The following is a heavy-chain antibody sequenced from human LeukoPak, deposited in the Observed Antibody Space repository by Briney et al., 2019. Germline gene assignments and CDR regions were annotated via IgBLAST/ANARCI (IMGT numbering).Heavy chain of an antibody. D-gene: IGHD2-15*01. CDR3: ETETPVPRYGMDV. Sequence: ASVKVSCRASGYTFTGYYMHWVRQAPGQGLEWMGWLNPNSGGTNYAQQSQGRVTMTRDTTIRTAYMELTRTRSDDAAVYYSETETPVPRYGMDVWGQRATVSV. J-gene: IGHJ6*02. CDR1: GYTFTGYY. CDR2: LNPNSGGT. V-gene: IGHV1-2*02.